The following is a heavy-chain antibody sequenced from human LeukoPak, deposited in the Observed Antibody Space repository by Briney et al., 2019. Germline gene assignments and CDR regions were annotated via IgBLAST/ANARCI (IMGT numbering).Heavy chain of an antibody. CDR3: ARGAQLWPNPLFDY. CDR1: GGSISSSSYY. J-gene: IGHJ4*02. V-gene: IGHV4-39*07. CDR2: IYYSGST. D-gene: IGHD5-18*01. Sequence: PSETLSLTCTVSGGSISSSSYYWGWIRQPPGKGLEWIGSIYYSGSTYYNPSLKSRVTISVDTSKNQFSLKLSSVTAADTAVYYCARGAQLWPNPLFDYWGQGTLVTVSS.